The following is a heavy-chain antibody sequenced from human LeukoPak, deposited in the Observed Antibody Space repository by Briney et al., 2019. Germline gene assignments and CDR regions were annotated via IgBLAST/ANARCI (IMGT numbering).Heavy chain of an antibody. Sequence: GGSLRLSCAASGFTVSSNYMSWVRQAPGKGLEWVSVIYSGGSTYYADSVKGRFTISRDNSKNTLYLQMNSLRAEDTAVYYCAKDLTIQIWLLGFDSWGQGTLVTVAS. CDR3: AKDLTIQIWLLGFDS. J-gene: IGHJ4*02. D-gene: IGHD3-22*01. CDR2: IYSGGST. CDR1: GFTVSSNY. V-gene: IGHV3-53*01.